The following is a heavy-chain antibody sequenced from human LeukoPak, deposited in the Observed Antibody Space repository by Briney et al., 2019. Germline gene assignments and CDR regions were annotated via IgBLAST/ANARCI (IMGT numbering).Heavy chain of an antibody. CDR2: IYYSGST. D-gene: IGHD1-26*01. V-gene: IGHV4-59*08. J-gene: IGHJ4*02. CDR1: GGSISSYY. CDR3: ATQSGSSDRLDY. Sequence: PSETLSLTCTVSGGSISSYYWSWIRQPPGKGLEWIGYIYYSGSTNYNPSLKSRVTISVDTSKNQLSLKLSSVTAADTAVYYCATQSGSSDRLDYWGQGTLVTVSS.